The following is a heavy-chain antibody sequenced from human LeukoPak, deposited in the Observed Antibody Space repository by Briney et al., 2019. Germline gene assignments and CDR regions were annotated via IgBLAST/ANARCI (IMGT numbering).Heavy chain of an antibody. V-gene: IGHV1-69*13. Sequence: WASVKVSCKASGGTFSSYAISWVRQAPGQGLEWMGGIIPIFGTANYAQKFQGRVTITADESTSTAYMELSSLRSEDTAVYYCAKDSKGTNSGYYSPPTHEFDPWGQGTLVTVSS. J-gene: IGHJ5*02. D-gene: IGHD5-12*01. CDR2: IIPIFGTA. CDR3: AKDSKGTNSGYYSPPTHEFDP. CDR1: GGTFSSYA.